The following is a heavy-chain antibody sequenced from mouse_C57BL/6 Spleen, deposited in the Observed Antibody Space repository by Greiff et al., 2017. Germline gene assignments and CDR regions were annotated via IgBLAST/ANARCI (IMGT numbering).Heavy chain of an antibody. D-gene: IGHD1-1*01. J-gene: IGHJ4*01. CDR2: IYPGDGDP. Sequence: QVQLQQSGAELVKPGASVKISCKASGYAFRSYWMNWVKQRPGKGLEWIGQIYPGDGDPNYNGKFKGKATLTADKSSSTAYMQLSSLTSEDSAVYVCAREGNYYGSSCMDYWGQGTSVTVSS. CDR1: GYAFRSYW. CDR3: AREGNYYGSSCMDY. V-gene: IGHV1-80*01.